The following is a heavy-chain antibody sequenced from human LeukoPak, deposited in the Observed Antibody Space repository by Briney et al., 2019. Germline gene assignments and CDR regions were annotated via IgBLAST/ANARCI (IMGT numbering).Heavy chain of an antibody. CDR2: INHSGST. CDR3: ARVQLRYRPFDP. CDR1: GGSFSGYY. Sequence: PSETLSLTCAVYGGSFSGYYWSWIRQPPGKGLEWIGEINHSGSTNYNPSLKSRVTISVDTSKNQFSLKLSSVTAADTAVYYCARVQLRYRPFDPWGQGTLVTVSS. V-gene: IGHV4-34*01. D-gene: IGHD3-9*01. J-gene: IGHJ5*02.